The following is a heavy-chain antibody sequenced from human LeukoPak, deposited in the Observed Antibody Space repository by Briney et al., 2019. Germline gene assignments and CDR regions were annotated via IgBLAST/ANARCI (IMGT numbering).Heavy chain of an antibody. CDR3: ARVVGYSSSLYYYYYGMDV. CDR2: ISAYNGNT. J-gene: IGHJ6*02. CDR1: GYTFTSYG. V-gene: IGHV1-18*01. Sequence: ASVKVSCKASGYTFTSYGISWVRQAPGQGLEWMGWISAYNGNTNYAQKLQGRVTMTTDTSTSTAYMELRSLRSDDTAVYCCARVVGYSSSLYYYYYGMDVWGQGTTVTVSS. D-gene: IGHD5-18*01.